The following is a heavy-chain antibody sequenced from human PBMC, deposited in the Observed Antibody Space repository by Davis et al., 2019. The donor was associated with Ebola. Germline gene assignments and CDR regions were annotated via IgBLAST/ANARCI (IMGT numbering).Heavy chain of an antibody. CDR2: ISWNSGSI. CDR1: GFTFRSYG. CDR3: AKSLVTHYYFGMDV. D-gene: IGHD5-18*01. J-gene: IGHJ6*02. V-gene: IGHV3-9*01. Sequence: PGGSLRLSCAASGFTFRSYGMHWVRQAPGKGLEWVSGISWNSGSIGYADSVKGRFTISRDNAKNSLYLQMNSLRADDTAVYYCAKSLVTHYYFGMDVWGQGTTVTVSS.